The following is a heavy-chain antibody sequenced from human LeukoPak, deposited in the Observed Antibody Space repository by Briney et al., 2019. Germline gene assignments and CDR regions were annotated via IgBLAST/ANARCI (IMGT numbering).Heavy chain of an antibody. CDR2: IIPIFGTA. D-gene: IGHD5-24*01. V-gene: IGHV1-69*05. CDR1: GGTFSSYA. J-gene: IGHJ3*02. CDR3: ASRHPRDGYNYAFDI. Sequence: GASVKVSCKASGGTFSSYAISWVRQAPGQGLEWMGRIIPIFGTANYARKFQGRVTITTDESTSTAYMELSSLRSEDTAVYYCASRHPRDGYNYAFDIWGQGTMVTVSS.